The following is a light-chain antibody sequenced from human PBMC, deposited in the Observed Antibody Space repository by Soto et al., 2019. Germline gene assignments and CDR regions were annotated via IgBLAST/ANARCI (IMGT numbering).Light chain of an antibody. V-gene: IGKV3-20*01. CDR2: GAS. CDR3: QQYASSVT. CDR1: QSFGSTF. Sequence: EILLTQSPGSLSLSPGDRATLSCRASQSFGSTFFAWYQQKPGQAPRLLIYGASSRATGIPDRFSSSGSGTDFTLTISRLAPEDFAVYYCQQYASSVTFGQGTKVEIK. J-gene: IGKJ1*01.